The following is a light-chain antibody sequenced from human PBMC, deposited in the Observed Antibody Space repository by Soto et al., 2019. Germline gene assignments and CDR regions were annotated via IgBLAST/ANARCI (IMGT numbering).Light chain of an antibody. Sequence: QSVLTQPPSASGTPGQRVTISCSGSSSNIGSNYVYWYQQLPGTAPKLLIYDNNKRPSGIPDRFSGSKSGTSATLGITGLQTGDEADYYCGTWDSSLSAGGVFGTGTKLTVL. J-gene: IGLJ1*01. V-gene: IGLV1-51*01. CDR2: DNN. CDR3: GTWDSSLSAGGV. CDR1: SSNIGSNY.